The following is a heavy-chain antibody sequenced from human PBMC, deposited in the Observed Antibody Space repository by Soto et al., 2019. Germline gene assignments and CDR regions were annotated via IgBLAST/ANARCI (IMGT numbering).Heavy chain of an antibody. J-gene: IGHJ3*01. CDR3: ARDQLYYNDTSGTPINAVDV. V-gene: IGHV3-48*01. Sequence: PGGSLRLSCAASRFTFRNYGMNWVRQAPGKGLEWVSYIGIGSSTKYYADSVKGRFTISRDNAKNSLYMQMNSLRAEDTAVYYCARDQLYYNDTSGTPINAVDVWGQVTMVTVPS. D-gene: IGHD3-22*01. CDR2: IGIGSSTK. CDR1: RFTFRNYG.